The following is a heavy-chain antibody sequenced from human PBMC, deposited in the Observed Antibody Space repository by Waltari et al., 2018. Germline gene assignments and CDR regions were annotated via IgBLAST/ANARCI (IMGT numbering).Heavy chain of an antibody. J-gene: IGHJ4*02. V-gene: IGHV3-74*01. Sequence: EVQLVESGGGLVQPGGSLRLSCAASGIILSSYWMHWVRQAPGKGLVWGSRINSDGSITSYADSVKGRFTISRDNAKNTLYLQMNSLRAEDTAVYYCARGVYSGSAYWGQGTLVTVSS. D-gene: IGHD1-26*01. CDR1: GIILSSYW. CDR2: INSDGSIT. CDR3: ARGVYSGSAY.